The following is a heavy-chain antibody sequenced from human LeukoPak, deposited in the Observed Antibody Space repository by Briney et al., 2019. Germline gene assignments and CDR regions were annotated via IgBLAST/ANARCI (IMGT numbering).Heavy chain of an antibody. D-gene: IGHD6-13*01. CDR2: INTNTGNP. Sequence: ASVKVSCKASGYTFTSYAMNWVRQAPGQGLEWMGWINTNTGNPTYAQGFTGRFVFSLDTSVSTAYLQISSLKAEDTAVYYCARGLRKQLVLNWFDPWGQGTLVTVSS. CDR1: GYTFTSYA. CDR3: ARGLRKQLVLNWFDP. V-gene: IGHV7-4-1*02. J-gene: IGHJ5*02.